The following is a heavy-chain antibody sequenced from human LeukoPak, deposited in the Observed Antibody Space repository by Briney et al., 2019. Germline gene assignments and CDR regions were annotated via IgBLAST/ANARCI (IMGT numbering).Heavy chain of an antibody. V-gene: IGHV1-18*01. CDR3: ARDRIVLMVYAPEEYYFDY. CDR1: GYTFTSYD. J-gene: IGHJ4*02. Sequence: ASVKVSCKASGYTFTSYDISWVRQAPGQGLEWMGWISAYNGNTNYARKLQGRVTMTTDTSTSTAYMELRSLRSDDTAVYYCARDRIVLMVYAPEEYYFDYWGQGTLVTVSS. D-gene: IGHD2-8*01. CDR2: ISAYNGNT.